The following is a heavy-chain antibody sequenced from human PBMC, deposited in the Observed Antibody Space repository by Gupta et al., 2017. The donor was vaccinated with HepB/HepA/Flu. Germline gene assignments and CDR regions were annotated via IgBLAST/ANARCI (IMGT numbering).Heavy chain of an antibody. J-gene: IGHJ6*03. Sequence: QVQLQQWGAGLLKPSETLSLTCAVYGGSFSGYYWSWIRQPPGKGLEWIGEINHSGSTNYNPSLKSRVTISVDTSKNQFSLKLSSVTAADTAVYYCARARVDRVPAAILGGRYYYYYMDVWGKGTTVTVSS. V-gene: IGHV4-34*01. D-gene: IGHD2-2*01. CDR3: ARARVDRVPAAILGGRYYYYYMDV. CDR2: INHSGST. CDR1: GGSFSGYY.